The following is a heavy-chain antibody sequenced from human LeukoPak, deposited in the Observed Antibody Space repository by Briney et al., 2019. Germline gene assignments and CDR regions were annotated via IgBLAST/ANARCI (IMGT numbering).Heavy chain of an antibody. Sequence: SETLSLTCTVSGGSISSYYWSWIRQPPGKGLEWIGYIYYSGSTNYNPSLKSRVTMSVDTSKNQFSLKLSSVTAADTAVYYCARDYGAQVYWGQGTLVTVSS. V-gene: IGHV4-59*12. CDR3: ARDYGAQVY. J-gene: IGHJ4*02. CDR1: GGSISSYY. D-gene: IGHD4-17*01. CDR2: IYYSGST.